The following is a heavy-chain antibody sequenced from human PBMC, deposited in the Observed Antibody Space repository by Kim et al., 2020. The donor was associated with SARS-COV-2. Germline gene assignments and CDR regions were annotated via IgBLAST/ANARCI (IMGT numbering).Heavy chain of an antibody. D-gene: IGHD7-27*01. CDR1: GASMISYY. CDR2: IHYSGRT. CDR3: VRDVANWGFDY. V-gene: IGHV4-59*01. J-gene: IGHJ4*02. Sequence: SETLSLTCTVSGASMISYYWNLIRQSPGKGLEWIGYIHYSGRTNYSPSLDTRVTMSMDTSKNQFSLKLTSMTAADTALYYCVRDVANWGFDYWGQGLLVTVSS.